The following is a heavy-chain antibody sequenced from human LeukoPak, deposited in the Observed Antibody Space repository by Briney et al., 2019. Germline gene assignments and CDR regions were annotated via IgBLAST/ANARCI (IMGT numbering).Heavy chain of an antibody. CDR3: ARKRWLQLFDY. CDR2: IYYSGST. V-gene: IGHV4-59*11. J-gene: IGHJ4*02. Sequence: LETLSLTCTVSGGSISGHYWSWIRQPPGKGLEWIGYIYYSGSTNYNPSLKSRVTISVDTSKNQFSLKLSSVTAADTAVYYCARKRWLQLFDYWGQGTLVTVSS. CDR1: GGSISGHY. D-gene: IGHD5-24*01.